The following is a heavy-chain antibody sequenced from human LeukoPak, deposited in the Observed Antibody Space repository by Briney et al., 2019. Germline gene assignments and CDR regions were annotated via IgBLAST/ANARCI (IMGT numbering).Heavy chain of an antibody. D-gene: IGHD6-13*01. CDR3: ARRIAAAAPFDY. CDR1: GFTFSSYE. J-gene: IGHJ4*02. CDR2: ISSSDSTI. Sequence: GGSLRLSCAASGFTFSSYEMHWVRQPPGKGLEWVSYISSSDSTIYYADSVKGRFTISRDNAKNSLYLQMNSLRAEDTAVYYCARRIAAAAPFDYWGQGTLVTVSS. V-gene: IGHV3-48*03.